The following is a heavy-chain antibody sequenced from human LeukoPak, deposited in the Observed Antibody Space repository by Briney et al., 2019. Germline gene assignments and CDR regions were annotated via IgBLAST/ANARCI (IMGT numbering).Heavy chain of an antibody. Sequence: SETLSLTCTVSGGSISSYYWSWIRQPPGKGLEWIGYIYYSGSTNYNPSLKSRVTISVDTSKNQFSLKLSSVTAADTAVYYCARGPHYYDSAPRYYGMDVWGQGTTVTVSS. V-gene: IGHV4-59*12. J-gene: IGHJ6*02. CDR2: IYYSGST. D-gene: IGHD3-22*01. CDR1: GGSISSYY. CDR3: ARGPHYYDSAPRYYGMDV.